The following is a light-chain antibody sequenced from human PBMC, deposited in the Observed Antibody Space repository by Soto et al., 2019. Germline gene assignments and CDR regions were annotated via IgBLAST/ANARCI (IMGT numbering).Light chain of an antibody. Sequence: EIVLTQSPGTLSLSPWERATLSCRASQSVSSSYLAGYQQKPGQAPRLLIYGASSRATGIPDRFSGSGSGTDFTLTISRLEPEDFAVYYCQQYGSSPWTFGQGTKVDIK. V-gene: IGKV3-20*01. J-gene: IGKJ1*01. CDR1: QSVSSSY. CDR3: QQYGSSPWT. CDR2: GAS.